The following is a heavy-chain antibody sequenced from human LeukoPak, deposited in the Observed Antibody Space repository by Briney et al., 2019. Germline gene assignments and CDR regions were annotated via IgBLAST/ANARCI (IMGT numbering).Heavy chain of an antibody. J-gene: IGHJ4*02. Sequence: ASVKVSCKVSGYTLTELSMHWVRQAPGKGLEWMGGFDPEDGETIYAQKFQGRVTMTEDTSTDTAYMELSSLRSEDTAVYYCATEGAGTPGFVYWGQGTLVTVSS. D-gene: IGHD6-19*01. CDR2: FDPEDGET. CDR3: ATEGAGTPGFVY. CDR1: GYTLTELS. V-gene: IGHV1-24*01.